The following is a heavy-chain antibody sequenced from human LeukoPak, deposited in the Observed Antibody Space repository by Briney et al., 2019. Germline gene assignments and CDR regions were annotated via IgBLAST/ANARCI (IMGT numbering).Heavy chain of an antibody. D-gene: IGHD3-16*01. CDR3: AREGGGFDY. J-gene: IGHJ4*02. CDR1: GGSISSNSYS. Sequence: SETLSLTCTVSGGSISSNSYSWSWIRQPAGRGLDWIGRIFSSGSSKYNPSLKSRVIMSVDTSKNQFSLKLTSVTAADTAVYYCAREGGGFDYWGQGTLVTVSS. CDR2: IFSSGSS. V-gene: IGHV4-61*02.